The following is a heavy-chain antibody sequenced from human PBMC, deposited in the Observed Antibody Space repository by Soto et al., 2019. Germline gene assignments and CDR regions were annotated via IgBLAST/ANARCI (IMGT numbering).Heavy chain of an antibody. J-gene: IGHJ6*02. CDR3: ARDLWGYCGTDCYPLDV. V-gene: IGHV4-61*01. CDR2: ISNSGRT. CDR1: GGSVTSDTYY. Sequence: SETLSLTCIVSGGSVTSDTYYWSWIRQPPGKGLEWIGYISNSGRTNYNPSYKSRVTMSLDTSKNQFSLKLNSVTAADTAVYYCARDLWGYCGTDCYPLDVWGQGTTVTVS. D-gene: IGHD2-21*02.